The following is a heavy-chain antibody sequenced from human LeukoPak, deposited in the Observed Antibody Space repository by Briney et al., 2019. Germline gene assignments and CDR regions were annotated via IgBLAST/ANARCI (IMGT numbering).Heavy chain of an antibody. CDR1: GFTFSTYW. CDR3: ARVSWIKTWKTSFDY. Sequence: PRGSLRLSCAASGFTFSTYWMPWVRQAPGKGLVWVSRINSDGSSTSYADSVKGRFTVSRDNAKNTLYLQMNSLRAEDTAVYYCARVSWIKTWKTSFDYWGQGTLVTVSS. V-gene: IGHV3-74*01. J-gene: IGHJ4*02. D-gene: IGHD5-12*01. CDR2: INSDGSST.